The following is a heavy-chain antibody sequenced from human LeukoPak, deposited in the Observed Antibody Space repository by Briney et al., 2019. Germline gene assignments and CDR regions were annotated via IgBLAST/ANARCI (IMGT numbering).Heavy chain of an antibody. J-gene: IGHJ4*02. CDR3: ARDFSQQLVPFDY. CDR2: IKQDGSEK. V-gene: IGHV3-7*01. CDR1: GFTFSSYW. Sequence: GGSLRLSCAASGFTFSSYWMIWVRQAPGKGLEWVANIKQDGSEKYYVDSVKGRFTIPRDNAKNSLYLQMNSLRAEDTAVYYCARDFSQQLVPFDYWGQGTLVTVSS. D-gene: IGHD6-13*01.